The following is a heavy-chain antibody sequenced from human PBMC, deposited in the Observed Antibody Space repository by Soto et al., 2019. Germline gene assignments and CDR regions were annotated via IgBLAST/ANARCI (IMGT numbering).Heavy chain of an antibody. D-gene: IGHD6-19*01. CDR2: IWYDGSNK. CDR3: ASGNGGWYRTGSTFDY. Sequence: PGGSLRLSCAASGFTFSSYGMHWVRQAPGKGLEWVAVIWYDGSNKYYADSVKGRFTISRDNSKNTLYLQMNSLRAEDTAVYYCASGNGGWYRTGSTFDYWGQGTLVTVSS. J-gene: IGHJ4*02. V-gene: IGHV3-33*01. CDR1: GFTFSSYG.